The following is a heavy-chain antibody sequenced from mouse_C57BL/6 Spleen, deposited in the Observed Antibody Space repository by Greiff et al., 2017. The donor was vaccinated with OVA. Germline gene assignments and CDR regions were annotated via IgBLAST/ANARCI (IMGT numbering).Heavy chain of an antibody. V-gene: IGHV1-72*01. D-gene: IGHD1-1*01. CDR2: IDPNSGGT. CDR3: AREFYGSSRYAMDY. Sequence: QVQLQQSGAELVKPGASVKLSCKASGYTFTSYWMHWVKQRPGRGLEWIGRIDPNSGGTKYNEKFKSKATLTVDKPSSTAYMQLSSLTSESSAVYYCAREFYGSSRYAMDYWGQGTSVTVSS. CDR1: GYTFTSYW. J-gene: IGHJ4*01.